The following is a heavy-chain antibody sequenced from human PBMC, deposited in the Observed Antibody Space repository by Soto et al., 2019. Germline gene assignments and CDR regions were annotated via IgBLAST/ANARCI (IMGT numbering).Heavy chain of an antibody. CDR2: FYSAGNT. D-gene: IGHD5-12*01. J-gene: IGHJ4*02. Sequence: TVSSNYMSWVRQAPGKWLEWISIFYSAGNTYYADSVKGRFTISRDNSKNTLYLQMNSLRAEDTAVYYCARSMRYSGFDTFDYWGQGMLVTVSS. CDR1: TVSSNY. V-gene: IGHV3-66*01. CDR3: ARSMRYSGFDTFDY.